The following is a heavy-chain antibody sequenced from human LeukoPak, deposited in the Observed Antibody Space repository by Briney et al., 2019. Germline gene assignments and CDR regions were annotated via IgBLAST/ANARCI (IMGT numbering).Heavy chain of an antibody. CDR1: GFTFSSYA. CDR3: ARSLVVVAATPATDY. Sequence: GGSLRLSCAASGFTFSSYAMHWVRQAPGKGLEWGAVISYDGSNKYYADSVKGRFTISRDNSKNTLYLQMNSLRAEDMAVYYCARSLVVVAATPATDYWGQGTLVTVSS. J-gene: IGHJ4*02. CDR2: ISYDGSNK. D-gene: IGHD2-15*01. V-gene: IGHV3-30*04.